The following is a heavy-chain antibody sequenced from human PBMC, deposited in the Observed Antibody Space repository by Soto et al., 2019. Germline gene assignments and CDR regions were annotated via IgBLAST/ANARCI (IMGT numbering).Heavy chain of an antibody. J-gene: IGHJ5*02. CDR2: IIPIFGTA. CDR3: ARGLTYNWNDRWFDP. CDR1: GGTFSSYA. Sequence: ASVKVSCKASGGTFSSYAISWVRQAPGQGLEWMGGIIPIFGTANYAQKFQGRVTITADESTSTAYMELSSLRSEDTAVYYCARGLTYNWNDRWFDPWGQGTLVTVSS. D-gene: IGHD1-20*01. V-gene: IGHV1-69*13.